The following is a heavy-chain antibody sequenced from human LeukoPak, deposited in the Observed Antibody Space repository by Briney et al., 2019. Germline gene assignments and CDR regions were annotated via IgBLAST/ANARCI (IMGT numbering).Heavy chain of an antibody. Sequence: GGSLRLSCAASGFTFSSYSMNWVRQAPGKGLEWVSSISSSSSSYIYYADSVKGRFTISRDNAKNSLYLQMNSLRAEDTAVYYCARAGEYDSSWYYFDYWGQGTLVTVSS. CDR2: ISSSSSSYI. J-gene: IGHJ4*02. CDR1: GFTFSSYS. V-gene: IGHV3-21*01. D-gene: IGHD6-13*01. CDR3: ARAGEYDSSWYYFDY.